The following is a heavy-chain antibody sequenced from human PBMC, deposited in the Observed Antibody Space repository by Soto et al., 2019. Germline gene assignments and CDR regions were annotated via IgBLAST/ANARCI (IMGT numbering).Heavy chain of an antibody. Sequence: SETLSLTCTVSGGSVSSGSYYWSWIRQPPGKGLEWIGYIYYSGSTNYNPSLKSRVTISVDTSKNLFSLKLSSVTAADTAVYYCARASHNWNYDYWGQGTLVTVSS. CDR3: ARASHNWNYDY. D-gene: IGHD1-20*01. V-gene: IGHV4-61*01. CDR2: IYYSGST. J-gene: IGHJ4*02. CDR1: GGSVSSGSYY.